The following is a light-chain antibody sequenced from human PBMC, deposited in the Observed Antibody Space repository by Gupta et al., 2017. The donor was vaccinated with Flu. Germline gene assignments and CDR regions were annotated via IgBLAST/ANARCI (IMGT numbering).Light chain of an antibody. V-gene: IGKV1-39*01. Sequence: DIQMTQSPSSLSASVGDRVTITCRASQSISSYLNWYQQKPGKAPKLLIYAASSLQSGVPSRISGSGSGTDFTLTISSLQPEDFATYYCQQSYSTTVTFGKGTKVEIK. CDR3: QQSYSTTVT. CDR1: QSISSY. CDR2: AAS. J-gene: IGKJ1*01.